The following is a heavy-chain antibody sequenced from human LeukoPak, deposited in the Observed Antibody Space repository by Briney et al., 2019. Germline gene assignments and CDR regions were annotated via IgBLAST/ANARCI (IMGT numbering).Heavy chain of an antibody. CDR1: GYSVSSDSAA. Sequence: SQTLSLTFAISGYSVSSDSAAWNWIRQSPSRGLEWLGRTYYRSKWYNDYAVSVKSRIIINPDTSKNQFSLQLNSVTPGDTAVYYCIRDYSWAFDIWGQGTLVTVSS. CDR3: IRDYSWAFDI. CDR2: TYYRSKWYN. J-gene: IGHJ3*02. V-gene: IGHV6-1*01. D-gene: IGHD2-21*01.